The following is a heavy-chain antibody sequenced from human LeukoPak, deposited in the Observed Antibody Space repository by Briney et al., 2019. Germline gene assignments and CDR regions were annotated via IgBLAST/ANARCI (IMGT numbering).Heavy chain of an antibody. CDR2: IKSKTDGGTT. V-gene: IGHV3-15*01. CDR1: GFTFSNAW. CDR3: TYSSSWYYYYMDV. J-gene: IGHJ6*03. D-gene: IGHD6-13*01. Sequence: GGSLRLSCAASGFTFSNAWMSWVRQAPGKGLEWVGRIKSKTDGGTTDYAAPVKGRFTISRDDSKNTLYLQMNSLKTEDTAVYYCTYSSSWYYYYMDVWGKGTTVTVSS.